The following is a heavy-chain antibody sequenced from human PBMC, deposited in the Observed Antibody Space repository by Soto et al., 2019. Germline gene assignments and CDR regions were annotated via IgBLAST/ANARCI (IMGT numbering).Heavy chain of an antibody. CDR2: ISYDGSNK. Sequence: QVQLVESGGGVVQPGRSLRLSCAAAGFTFSSYGMHWVRQAPGKGLEWVAVISYDGSNKYYVDSVKGRFTISRDNSKNTLYLQMNSLRAEDTAVYYCAKSVVVVADNWFDPWGQGTLVTVSS. J-gene: IGHJ5*02. V-gene: IGHV3-30*18. CDR1: GFTFSSYG. D-gene: IGHD2-15*01. CDR3: AKSVVVVADNWFDP.